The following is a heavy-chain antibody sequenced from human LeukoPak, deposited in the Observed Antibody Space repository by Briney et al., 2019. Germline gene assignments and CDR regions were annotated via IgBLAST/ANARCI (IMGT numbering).Heavy chain of an antibody. Sequence: GGSLGLSCAASGFTFTSYAMSWVRQAPGKGLEWVSAISGSGGSTYYADSVKGRFTISRDNSKNTLYLQMNSLRAADTAVYYCAKTAEGYFDYWGQGTLVTVSS. V-gene: IGHV3-23*01. CDR3: AKTAEGYFDY. CDR1: GFTFTSYA. CDR2: ISGSGGST. J-gene: IGHJ4*02.